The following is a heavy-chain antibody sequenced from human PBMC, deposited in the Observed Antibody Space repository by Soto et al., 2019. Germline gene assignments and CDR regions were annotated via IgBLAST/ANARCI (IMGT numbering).Heavy chain of an antibody. Sequence: GSLRLSCAASGFTFSTYSMNWVRQAPVKGLEWVSSISSTSSYIYYADSVQGRFTISRDNAKNSLYLQMNSLRAEDTAVYYCARVPRADFWSGYSDYNYHMDVWGKGTTVTVSS. V-gene: IGHV3-21*01. CDR2: ISSTSSYI. CDR3: ARVPRADFWSGYSDYNYHMDV. CDR1: GFTFSTYS. D-gene: IGHD3-3*01. J-gene: IGHJ6*03.